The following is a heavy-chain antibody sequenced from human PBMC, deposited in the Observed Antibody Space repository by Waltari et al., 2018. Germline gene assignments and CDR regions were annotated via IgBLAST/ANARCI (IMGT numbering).Heavy chain of an antibody. J-gene: IGHJ3*02. Sequence: QVQLVQSGAEVKKPGSSVKVSCKASGGTFSSYAISWVRQAPGQGLEWMGGIIPNLGTANYAQKFQGRVTITADESTSTAYMELSSLRSEDTAVYYCARKGLVVPAADDAFDIWGQGTMVTVSS. D-gene: IGHD2-2*01. CDR3: ARKGLVVPAADDAFDI. CDR1: GGTFSSYA. V-gene: IGHV1-69*01. CDR2: IIPNLGTA.